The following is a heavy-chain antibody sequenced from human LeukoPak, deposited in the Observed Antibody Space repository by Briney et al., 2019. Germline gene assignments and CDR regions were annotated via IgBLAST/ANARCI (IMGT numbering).Heavy chain of an antibody. J-gene: IGHJ5*02. D-gene: IGHD2-8*02. CDR3: ARIRCGHTGDICYNH. CDR2: DSPCGYI. V-gene: IGHV4-34*01. CDR1: GVSFNPYY. Sequence: SEPLSLTCTVSGVSFNPYYWSWIRRSPGKGLVWIGEDSPCGYITYNPSLRSRVPISLDRSENQLSLKLRSVTAADTAMYYCARIRCGHTGDICYNHWAQGTLVTVSS.